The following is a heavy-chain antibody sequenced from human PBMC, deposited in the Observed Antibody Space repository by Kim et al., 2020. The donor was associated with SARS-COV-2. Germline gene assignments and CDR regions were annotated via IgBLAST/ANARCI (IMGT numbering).Heavy chain of an antibody. Sequence: GGSLRLSCAASGFTFSNYDMSWVRQAPGKGLEWVSAISGSGGSTYYADSVKGRFTISSDNSKNTLYLQRNSLRAEDTAVYYCAKDPNYDFWSGYYFDYWGQGALVTVSS. V-gene: IGHV3-23*01. D-gene: IGHD3-3*01. CDR2: ISGSGGST. CDR1: GFTFSNYD. J-gene: IGHJ4*02. CDR3: AKDPNYDFWSGYYFDY.